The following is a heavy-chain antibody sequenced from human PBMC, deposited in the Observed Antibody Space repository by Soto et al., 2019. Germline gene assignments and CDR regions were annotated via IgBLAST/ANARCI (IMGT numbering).Heavy chain of an antibody. CDR3: ARNGFVVVKDWYFDL. J-gene: IGHJ2*01. D-gene: IGHD3-3*01. V-gene: IGHV1-69*12. Sequence: QVQLVQSWAAVKKPGSSVKVSCKASGGTFSSYAISWVRQAPGQGLEWMGGIIPIFGTANYAQKCQGRVTITAHESTSTAAMELSSLRSEDTAVYYCARNGFVVVKDWYFDLWGRGTLVAVSS. CDR1: GGTFSSYA. CDR2: IIPIFGTA.